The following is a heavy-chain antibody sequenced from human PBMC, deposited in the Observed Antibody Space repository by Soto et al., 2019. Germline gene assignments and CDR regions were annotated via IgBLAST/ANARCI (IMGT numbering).Heavy chain of an antibody. CDR1: GGSISSGGYY. CDR3: ARFYSGSYYRGGENAFDI. J-gene: IGHJ3*02. CDR2: IYYSGST. Sequence: QVQLQESGPGLVKPSQTLSLTCTVSGGSISSGGYYWSWIRQHPGKGLEWTGYIYYSGSTYYNPSLKIRVTISVDTSKNQFSLKLSSVTAADTAVYYCARFYSGSYYRGGENAFDIWGQGTMVTVSS. D-gene: IGHD1-26*01. V-gene: IGHV4-31*03.